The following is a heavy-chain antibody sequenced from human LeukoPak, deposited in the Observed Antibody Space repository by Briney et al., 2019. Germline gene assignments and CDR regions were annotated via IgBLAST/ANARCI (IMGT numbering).Heavy chain of an antibody. D-gene: IGHD2-2*01. V-gene: IGHV3-74*01. J-gene: IGHJ4*02. Sequence: GGSLRLSCAGSGFTFTNYWMYWVRQAPGKGLVWVSRIYTDGRSTNYADSVEGRFTISRDNANKTLYLQMSSLRVEDTAVYYCARSGDANSPFDSWGQGTLVIVSS. CDR2: IYTDGRST. CDR3: ARSGDANSPFDS. CDR1: GFTFTNYW.